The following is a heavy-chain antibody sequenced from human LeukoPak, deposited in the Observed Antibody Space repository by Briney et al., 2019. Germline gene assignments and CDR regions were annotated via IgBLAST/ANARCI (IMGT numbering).Heavy chain of an antibody. CDR1: GGSISSYY. V-gene: IGHV4-59*01. J-gene: IGHJ4*02. Sequence: SETLSLTCTVSGGSISSYYWSWIRQPPGKGLEWIGYIYYTGSTNYNPSLRSRVTISVDTSKNQFSLRLRSVTAADTAVYYCAREAVAGTGIDYWGQGTLVTVSS. CDR2: IYYTGST. D-gene: IGHD6-19*01. CDR3: AREAVAGTGIDY.